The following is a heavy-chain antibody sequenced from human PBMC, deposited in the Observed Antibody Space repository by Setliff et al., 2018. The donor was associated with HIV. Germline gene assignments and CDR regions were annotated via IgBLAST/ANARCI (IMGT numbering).Heavy chain of an antibody. V-gene: IGHV4-61*09. Sequence: PSETLSLTCTVSGGSISSGSYYWSWIRQPAGKGLEWIAYIYISGTTNYNPSLKSRVTISLDTSKNQISLRLTSVTAADTAVFYCASPRNYDFWNIYVPHPYFDFWGRGTLVTVSS. J-gene: IGHJ4*02. D-gene: IGHD3-3*01. CDR2: IYISGTT. CDR3: ASPRNYDFWNIYVPHPYFDF. CDR1: GGSISSGSYY.